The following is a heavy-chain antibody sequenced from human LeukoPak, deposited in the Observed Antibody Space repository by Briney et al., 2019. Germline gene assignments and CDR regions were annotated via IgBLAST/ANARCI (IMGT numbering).Heavy chain of an antibody. V-gene: IGHV3-7*01. CDR2: IKQGGSEK. J-gene: IGHJ4*02. D-gene: IGHD4-17*01. CDR1: GFTFSSYW. Sequence: GGSLRLSCAASGFTFSSYWMSWVRQAPGKGLEWVANIKQGGSEKYYVDSVKGRFTISRDNAKNSLYLQMNSLRAEDTAVYYCARSENYGDYEYYFDYWGQGTLVTVSS. CDR3: ARSENYGDYEYYFDY.